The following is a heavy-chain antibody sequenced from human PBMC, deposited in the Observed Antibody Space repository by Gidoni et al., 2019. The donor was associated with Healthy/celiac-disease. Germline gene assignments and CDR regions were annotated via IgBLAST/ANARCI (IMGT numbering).Heavy chain of an antibody. CDR2: IKSKTDGGTT. CDR1: GFHFSNAW. Sequence: EVQLVASGGGLVQPGGSLRLSCAASGFHFSNAWMNWVRQAPGKGLEWVGRIKSKTDGGTTDYAAPVKGRFTISRDDSKNTLYLQMNSLKTEDTAVYYCTTEGLLWFGELFDAFDIWGQGTMVTVSS. J-gene: IGHJ3*02. V-gene: IGHV3-15*07. CDR3: TTEGLLWFGELFDAFDI. D-gene: IGHD3-10*01.